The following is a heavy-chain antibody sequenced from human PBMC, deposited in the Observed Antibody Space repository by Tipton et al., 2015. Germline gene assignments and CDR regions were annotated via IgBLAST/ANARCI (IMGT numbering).Heavy chain of an antibody. CDR1: GGSISRYY. V-gene: IGHV4-59*01. Sequence: TLSLTCTVSGGSISRYYWAWIRQSPRKGLECLGYINTNGSTVYNPSLRSRLAMSMEAPEKQFSLKLSSVTTEDTAVYYCARAGRGFNILYYYYGLDIWGRGTTVAVSS. CDR2: INTNGST. D-gene: IGHD2/OR15-2a*01. CDR3: ARAGRGFNILYYYYGLDI. J-gene: IGHJ6*02.